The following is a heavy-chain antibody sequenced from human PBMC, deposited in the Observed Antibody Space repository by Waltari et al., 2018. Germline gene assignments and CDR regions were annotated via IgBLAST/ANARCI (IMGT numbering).Heavy chain of an antibody. CDR2: ITWNSGKV. J-gene: IGHJ4*02. D-gene: IGHD3-16*01. Sequence: EVQLVESGGALVQPGRSLRLSCATSGFTYDDFAMHWVRQVPGKGLGWVEGITWNSGKVDYAGSVKGRFTISRDNAKNLLFLQMNSLRPEDTALYYCTKDLTHTNYEGFANWGLGTLVTVSS. CDR1: GFTYDDFA. V-gene: IGHV3-9*01. CDR3: TKDLTHTNYEGFAN.